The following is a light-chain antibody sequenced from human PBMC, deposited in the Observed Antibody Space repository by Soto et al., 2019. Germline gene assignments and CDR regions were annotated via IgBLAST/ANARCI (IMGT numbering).Light chain of an antibody. V-gene: IGLV1-47*02. CDR3: ATWDDSLRGPV. J-gene: IGLJ3*02. Sequence: QSVLTQPPSASGPPGQRVTISCSGGTSNIGSYYVYWYQQLPGAAPKLLIYNNSQRPSGVPDRFSGSKSGTSASLAISGLRSDDESDYYCATWDDSLRGPVFGGGTKLTVL. CDR1: TSNIGSYY. CDR2: NNS.